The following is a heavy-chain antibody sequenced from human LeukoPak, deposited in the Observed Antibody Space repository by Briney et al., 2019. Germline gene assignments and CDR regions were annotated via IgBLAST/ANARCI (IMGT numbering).Heavy chain of an antibody. J-gene: IGHJ4*02. CDR3: ARNYFGSGSYPLPYYFDY. D-gene: IGHD3-10*01. CDR2: IIPILGIA. V-gene: IGHV1-69*04. CDR1: GGTFSSYA. Sequence: GSSVKVSCKASGGTFSSYAISWVRQAPGQGLEWMGRIIPILGIANYAQKFQGRVTITADKSTSTAYMELSSLRSEDTAVYYCARNYFGSGSYPLPYYFDYWGQGTLVTVSS.